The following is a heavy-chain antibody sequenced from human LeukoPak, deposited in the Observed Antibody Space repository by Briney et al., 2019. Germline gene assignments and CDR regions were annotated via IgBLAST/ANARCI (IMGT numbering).Heavy chain of an antibody. J-gene: IGHJ4*02. CDR2: IVGGGGST. CDR1: GFSFSTYA. D-gene: IGHD3-16*01. CDR3: AKDLGRDY. V-gene: IGHV3-23*01. Sequence: GGSLRLSCEASGFSFSTYAMSWVRQAPGKGLEWVSGIVGGGGSTYYADSVKGRLTISRDNSKNMLYLQMNSLRAEDTAVYYCAKDLGRDYWGQGTLVTVSS.